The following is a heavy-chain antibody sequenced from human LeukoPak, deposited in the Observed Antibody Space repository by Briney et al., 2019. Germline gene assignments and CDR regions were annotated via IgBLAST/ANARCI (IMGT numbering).Heavy chain of an antibody. V-gene: IGHV3-30*01. CDR3: ARDRVQSAGVFHY. CDR1: GFTLSSYA. J-gene: IGHJ4*02. CDR2: ISYDGSNE. Sequence: GGSLRLSCAASGFTLSSYAMHWVRQAPGKGLEWVAVISYDGSNEYYADSVKGRFTISRDNSKNTLYLQMNSLRAEDTAVYYCARDRVQSAGVFHYWGQGTLVTVSS.